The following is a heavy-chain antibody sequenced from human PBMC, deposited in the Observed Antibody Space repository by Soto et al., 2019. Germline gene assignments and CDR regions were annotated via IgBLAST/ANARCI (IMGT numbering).Heavy chain of an antibody. CDR2: ISSDGRKS. Sequence: PGGSLRLSXAASGFTFTTYGIHWVRQAPGKGLEWVAVISSDGRKSYFADSVKGRFTISRDNSMNTVYLQINNVRAEDTAVYYCAKERMGYYYGLDVWGQGTTVTVSS. CDR1: GFTFTTYG. J-gene: IGHJ6*02. CDR3: AKERMGYYYGLDV. V-gene: IGHV3-30*18. D-gene: IGHD6-13*01.